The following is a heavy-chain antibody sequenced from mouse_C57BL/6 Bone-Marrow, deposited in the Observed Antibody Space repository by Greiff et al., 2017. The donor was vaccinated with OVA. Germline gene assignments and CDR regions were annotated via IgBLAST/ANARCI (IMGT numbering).Heavy chain of an antibody. CDR1: EYAFPSHD. V-gene: IGHV5-2*01. J-gene: IGHJ3*01. Sequence: EVQRVESGGGLVQPGASLKLSCESTEYAFPSHDMSWVRQTPEKRLELVAAINSDGGSTYYQDTMERRFIISRDNTKKTLYLQMSSLNSEDTAFYCCAKDGAFAYWGQGTLVTVSA. CDR2: INSDGGST. CDR3: AKDGAFAY. D-gene: IGHD2-3*01.